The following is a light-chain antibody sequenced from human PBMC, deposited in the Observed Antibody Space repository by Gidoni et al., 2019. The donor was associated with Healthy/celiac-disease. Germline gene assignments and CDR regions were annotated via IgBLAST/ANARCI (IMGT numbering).Light chain of an antibody. Sequence: DIEMTQSPASLSASVGDRVTITCKASQDISNYLNWYQQKPGKAPKLLIYDASNLETGVPSRFSGSGSGTAFTFTIRGLQPEAIANYYCQQYDTLRTFGQGTRLEIK. CDR1: QDISNY. V-gene: IGKV1-33*01. J-gene: IGKJ5*01. CDR2: DAS. CDR3: QQYDTLRT.